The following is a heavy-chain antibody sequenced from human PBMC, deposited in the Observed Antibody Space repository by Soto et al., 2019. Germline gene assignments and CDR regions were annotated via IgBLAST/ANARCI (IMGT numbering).Heavy chain of an antibody. Sequence: QLQLVQSGAEVKKPGSSVKVSCKASGGTFSSYAFSWVRQAPGQGLEWMGGIIPIFGRANYAQKFQGRVSITPDDSTSTGYMDLSSLRPEDTAVYYCARYPTYSANGMVVPATYGLDVWGQGTTVTVSS. CDR3: ARYPTYSANGMVVPATYGLDV. V-gene: IGHV1-69*05. J-gene: IGHJ6*02. CDR2: IIPIFGRA. D-gene: IGHD2-15*01. CDR1: GGTFSSYA.